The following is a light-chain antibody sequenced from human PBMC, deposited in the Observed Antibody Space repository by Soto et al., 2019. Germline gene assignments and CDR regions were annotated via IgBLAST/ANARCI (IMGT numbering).Light chain of an antibody. CDR1: QTISSY. CDR2: DAS. V-gene: IGKV3-20*01. Sequence: EIVLTQSPGTLSLSPGERATLSCRASQTISSYLAWYQHKPGQATRLLIYDASSRATGIPDRFSGSGSGTDFTLTISRLEPEDFAVYYCQQYLSSPLYGFGQGTKLEIK. CDR3: QQYLSSPLYG. J-gene: IGKJ2*03.